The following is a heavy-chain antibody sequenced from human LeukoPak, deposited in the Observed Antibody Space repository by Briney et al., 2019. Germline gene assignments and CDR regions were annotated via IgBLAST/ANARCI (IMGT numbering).Heavy chain of an antibody. D-gene: IGHD6-19*01. CDR1: GYTFTIYD. V-gene: IGHV1-18*01. Sequence: ASVKVSCKASGYTFTIYDISWVRQAPGQGLEWMGWITAYNGNTNYAQKLQGRVTMTTDTSTSTAYMELRSLRSDDTAVYYCARDKFGIAVAGTSGIDYWGQGTLVTVSS. J-gene: IGHJ4*02. CDR2: ITAYNGNT. CDR3: ARDKFGIAVAGTSGIDY.